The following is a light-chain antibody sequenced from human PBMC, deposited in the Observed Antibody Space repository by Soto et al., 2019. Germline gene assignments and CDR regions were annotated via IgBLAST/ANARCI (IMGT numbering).Light chain of an antibody. CDR2: DTT. CDR1: TGAVTSGHY. CDR3: LLSYPSAVV. V-gene: IGLV7-46*01. Sequence: QAVVTQEPSLTVSPGGTVTLTCGSSTGAVTSGHYPYWFQQKPGQAPRTLISDTTNKHSWTPARFSGSLLGGKAALTLSGAQPEDEADYYCLLSYPSAVVFGGGTTLTVL. J-gene: IGLJ2*01.